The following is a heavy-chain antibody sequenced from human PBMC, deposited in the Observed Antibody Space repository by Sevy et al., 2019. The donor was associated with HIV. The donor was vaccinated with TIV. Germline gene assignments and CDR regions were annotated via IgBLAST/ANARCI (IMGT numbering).Heavy chain of an antibody. CDR3: ARRYFDV. J-gene: IGHJ4*02. CDR2: IRQDGNEI. Sequence: GGFLRLSCAASGFTFHTYWMQWVRQAPGKGLEWVANIRQDGNEIYYADSVKDRFTISRDNAMQSLYLELNNLRVEDSGIYYCARRYFDVWGQGTLVTVSS. V-gene: IGHV3-7*01. CDR1: GFTFHTYW.